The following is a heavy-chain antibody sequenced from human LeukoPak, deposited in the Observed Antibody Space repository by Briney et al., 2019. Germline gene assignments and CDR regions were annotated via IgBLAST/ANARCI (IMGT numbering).Heavy chain of an antibody. J-gene: IGHJ4*02. CDR2: ISSSSSYI. V-gene: IGHV3-21*01. CDR1: GFTFSSYS. Sequence: GTSLRLSCAASGFTFSSYSMNWVRQAPGKGLEWVSSISSSSSYIYYADSVKGRFTISRDNAKNSLYLQMNSLRAEDTAVYYCARDDVAARGRLDYWGQGALVTVSS. CDR3: ARDDVAARGRLDY. D-gene: IGHD6-6*01.